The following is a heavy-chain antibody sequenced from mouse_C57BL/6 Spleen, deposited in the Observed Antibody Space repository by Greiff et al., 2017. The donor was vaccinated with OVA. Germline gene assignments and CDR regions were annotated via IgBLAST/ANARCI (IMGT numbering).Heavy chain of an antibody. Sequence: LVESGPELVKPGASVKISCTASGYTFTAYSINWVPQSPGQGLEWIGWIYPGSGNTKYNDKFKGKATFTVDTSSSTAYMQLSSLTSEDSAVYVGARSDGSYWYFDVWGTGTTVTVSS. CDR2: IYPGSGNT. V-gene: IGHV1-84*01. CDR1: GYTFTAYS. J-gene: IGHJ1*03. D-gene: IGHD1-2*01. CDR3: ARSDGSYWYFDV.